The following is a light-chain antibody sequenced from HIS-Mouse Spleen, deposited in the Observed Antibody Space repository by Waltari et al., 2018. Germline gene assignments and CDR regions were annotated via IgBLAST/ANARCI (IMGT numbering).Light chain of an antibody. J-gene: IGLJ3*02. CDR3: CSYAGPWV. V-gene: IGLV2-23*01. CDR1: SSDVGSYNL. Sequence: QSALTQPASVSGSPGQSITISCTGTSSDVGSYNLFSWYQQHPGKAPKLMIYEGSKRPSGVSNRFSGSKSGNTASLTISGLQAEDEADYYCCSYAGPWVFGGGTKLTVL. CDR2: EGS.